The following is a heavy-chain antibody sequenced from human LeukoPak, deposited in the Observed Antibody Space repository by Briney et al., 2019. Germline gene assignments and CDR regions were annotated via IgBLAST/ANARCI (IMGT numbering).Heavy chain of an antibody. V-gene: IGHV1-2*02. J-gene: IGHJ4*02. Sequence: GASVKVSCKASGYTFTGYYMHWVRQAPGQGLEWMGWISPNSGGTNYAQQFQGRVTMTRDTSISTAYMELSRLRSDDTAVYYCARDRVLRYFDWTQIDYWGQGTLVTVSS. CDR1: GYTFTGYY. CDR3: ARDRVLRYFDWTQIDY. D-gene: IGHD3-9*01. CDR2: ISPNSGGT.